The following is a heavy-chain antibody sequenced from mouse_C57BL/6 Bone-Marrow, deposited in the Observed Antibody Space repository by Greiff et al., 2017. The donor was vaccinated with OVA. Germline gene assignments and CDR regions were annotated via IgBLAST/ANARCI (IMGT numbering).Heavy chain of an antibody. CDR3: TPHYYGSSHGYFDV. V-gene: IGHV14-4*01. CDR1: GFNIKDDY. CDR2: IDPENGGT. J-gene: IGHJ1*03. D-gene: IGHD1-1*01. Sequence: VQLKESGAELVRPGASVKLSCTASGFNIKDDYMHWVKQRPEQGLEWIGWIDPENGGTEYASKFQGKATLTADTSSNTAYLQLSSLTSEDTAVYYCTPHYYGSSHGYFDVWGTGTTVTVSS.